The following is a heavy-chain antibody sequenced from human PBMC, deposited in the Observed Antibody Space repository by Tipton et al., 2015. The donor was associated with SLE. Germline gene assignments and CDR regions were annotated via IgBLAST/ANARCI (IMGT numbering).Heavy chain of an antibody. CDR1: GFTFSSYA. J-gene: IGHJ4*02. Sequence: SLRLSCAASGFTFSSYAMSWVRQAPGKGLEWVSAISGSGGSTYYADSVKGRFTISRDNSKNTLYLQMNSLRAEDTAVYYCAKDKLGGWYVDYWGQGTLVTVSS. D-gene: IGHD6-19*01. CDR2: ISGSGGST. CDR3: AKDKLGGWYVDY. V-gene: IGHV3-23*01.